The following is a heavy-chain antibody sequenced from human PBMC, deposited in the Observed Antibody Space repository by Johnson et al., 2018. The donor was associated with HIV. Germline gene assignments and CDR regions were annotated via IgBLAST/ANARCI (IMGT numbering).Heavy chain of an antibody. CDR1: GFTFSSYA. CDR2: ISYDGSNK. D-gene: IGHD6-6*01. Sequence: QVQLVESGGGLVQPGGSLRLSCAASGFTFSSYAIHWVRQAPGKGLEWVTVISYDGSNKYYGDSVKGRFTISRDNSKNTLYLQMNSLRAEDTAVYYCAKIKGSSDAVDIWGQGTMVTVSS. J-gene: IGHJ3*02. V-gene: IGHV3-30*18. CDR3: AKIKGSSDAVDI.